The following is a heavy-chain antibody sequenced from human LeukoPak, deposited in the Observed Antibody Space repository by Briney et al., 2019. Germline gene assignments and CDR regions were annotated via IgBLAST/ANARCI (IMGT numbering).Heavy chain of an antibody. CDR1: GFTFSNNG. CDR2: ISYDGNNK. J-gene: IGHJ4*02. V-gene: IGHV3-30*19. D-gene: IGHD1-1*01. CDR3: VRDGYNWNYDY. Sequence: GGSLRLSCAASGFTFSNNGMHWVRQAPGKGQEWVAFISYDGNNKYYADSVKGRFSISRDKSKNTLYLQMDSLRAEDTAVYYCVRDGYNWNYDYWGQGTLVTVSS.